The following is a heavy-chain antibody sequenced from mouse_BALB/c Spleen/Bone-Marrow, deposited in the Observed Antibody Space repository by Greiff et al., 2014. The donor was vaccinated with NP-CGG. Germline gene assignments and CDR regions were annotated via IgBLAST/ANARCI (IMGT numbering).Heavy chain of an antibody. CDR2: INPSNGGT. J-gene: IGHJ4*01. Sequence: QVQLQQPGAELVKPGASVKLSCKASGYTFTSYYMYWVKQRPGQGLEWIGEINPSNGGTNFNEKFKSRATLTVDKSSSTAYMQHSSLTSEDSAVYYCTRLPHWGQGTSVTVSS. D-gene: IGHD5-1*01. V-gene: IGHV1S81*02. CDR3: TRLPH. CDR1: GYTFTSYY.